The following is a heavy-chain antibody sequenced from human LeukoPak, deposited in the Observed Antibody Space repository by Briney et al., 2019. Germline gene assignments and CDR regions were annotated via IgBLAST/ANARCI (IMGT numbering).Heavy chain of an antibody. CDR1: GGSISGYY. D-gene: IGHD6-13*01. CDR3: AREAGYSRTNWFDP. V-gene: IGHV4-59*01. J-gene: IGHJ5*02. Sequence: PSETLSLTCTVSGGSISGYYWSWIRQPPGKGLEWIGYIYYSGSTNYNPSLKSRVTISVDTSKNQFSLKLSSVTAADTAVYYCAREAGYSRTNWFDPWGQGTLVTVPS. CDR2: IYYSGST.